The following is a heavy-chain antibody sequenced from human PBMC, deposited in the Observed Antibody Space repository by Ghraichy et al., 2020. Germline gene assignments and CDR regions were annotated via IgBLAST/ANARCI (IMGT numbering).Heavy chain of an antibody. V-gene: IGHV3-53*01. CDR1: GFTVSSNY. CDR3: ARGKDYYYYYMVV. Sequence: GGSLRLSCAASGFTVSSNYMSWVRQAPGKGLEWVSVIYSGGSTYYADSVKGRFTISRDNSKNTLYLQMNSLRAEDTAVYYCARGKDYYYYYMVVWGKGTTVTVSS. J-gene: IGHJ6*03. CDR2: IYSGGST.